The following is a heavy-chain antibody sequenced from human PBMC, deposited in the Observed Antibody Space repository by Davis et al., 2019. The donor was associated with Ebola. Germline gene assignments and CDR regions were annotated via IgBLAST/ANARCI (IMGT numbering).Heavy chain of an antibody. CDR3: ARDGGSGWLQTPY. Sequence: PGGSLRLSCAASGFTFDDYAMHWVRQAPGKGLEWVSGISWNSGSIGYADSVKGRFTISRDNAKNSLYLQMNSLRAEDTAVYYCARDGGSGWLQTPYWGQGTLVTVSS. CDR1: GFTFDDYA. D-gene: IGHD5-24*01. J-gene: IGHJ4*02. CDR2: ISWNSGSI. V-gene: IGHV3-9*01.